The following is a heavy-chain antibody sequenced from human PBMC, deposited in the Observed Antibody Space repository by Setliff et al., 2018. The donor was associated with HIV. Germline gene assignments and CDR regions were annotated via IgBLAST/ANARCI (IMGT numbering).Heavy chain of an antibody. CDR1: GFTFGDYA. J-gene: IGHJ4*02. CDR3: TTWQAGNDY. D-gene: IGHD6-13*01. CDR2: IRSKAYGGTA. Sequence: GGSLRLSCTASGFTFGDYAMSWVRQAPGKGLEWVGFIRSKAYGGTADYAAPVKGRFTISRDDSKSTVYLQMNSLKTEDTAVYYCTTWQAGNDYWGQGTLVTVSS. V-gene: IGHV3-49*04.